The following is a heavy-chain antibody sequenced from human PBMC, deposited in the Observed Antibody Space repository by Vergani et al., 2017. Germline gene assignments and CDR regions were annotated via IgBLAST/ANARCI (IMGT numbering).Heavy chain of an antibody. CDR3: ARASGSYPYYYGMDV. J-gene: IGHJ6*02. CDR2: IYYSGST. Sequence: QVQLQESGPGLVKPSQTLSLTCTVSGGSISSGDYHWSWLCHPPGKGPEWIGYIYYSGSTYYNPSLKSRVTISVDTSKNQFSLKLSSVTAADTAGYYCARASGSYPYYYGMDVWGQGTTVTVSS. CDR1: GGSISSGDYH. D-gene: IGHD1-26*01. V-gene: IGHV4-30-4*08.